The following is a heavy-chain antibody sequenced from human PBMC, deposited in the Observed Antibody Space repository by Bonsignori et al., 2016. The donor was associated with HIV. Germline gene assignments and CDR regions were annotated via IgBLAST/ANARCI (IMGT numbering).Heavy chain of an antibody. CDR2: IYYSGST. CDR3: ARGRDSSSSSTVDY. J-gene: IGHJ4*02. Sequence: WIRQPPGKGLEWIGYIYYSGSTNYNPSLKSRVTISVDTSKNQFSLKLSSVTAADTAVYYCARGRDSSSSSTVDYWGQGTLVTVSS. D-gene: IGHD6-6*01. V-gene: IGHV4-59*01.